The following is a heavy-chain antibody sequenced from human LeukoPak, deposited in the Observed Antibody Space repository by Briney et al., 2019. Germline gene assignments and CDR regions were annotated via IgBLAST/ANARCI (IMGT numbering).Heavy chain of an antibody. CDR2: ISGSGGST. V-gene: IGHV3-23*01. J-gene: IGHJ4*02. CDR1: GFTFSSYA. Sequence: GGSLRLSCAASGFTFSSYAMSWVRQAPGKGLEWVSAISGSGGSTYYADSVKGRFTISRDNSKNTLFLQMNSLRAEDTAVYYCAREPRETLGGRDYYDSSGYPDYWGQGTLVTVSS. CDR3: AREPRETLGGRDYYDSSGYPDY. D-gene: IGHD3-22*01.